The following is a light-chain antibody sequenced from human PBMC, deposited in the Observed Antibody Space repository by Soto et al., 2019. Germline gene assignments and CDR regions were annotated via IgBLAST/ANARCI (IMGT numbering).Light chain of an antibody. CDR2: GAS. Sequence: AIQMTQSPSSLSASVGDRVTITCRASQVIRNDLGGYQQKPGKAPKLLIYGASNLQSGVPSRFSGSGSGTDFTLTITNLQPEDFATYYCLHDHNYPWTFGQGTKVDI. CDR1: QVIRND. CDR3: LHDHNYPWT. J-gene: IGKJ1*01. V-gene: IGKV1-6*01.